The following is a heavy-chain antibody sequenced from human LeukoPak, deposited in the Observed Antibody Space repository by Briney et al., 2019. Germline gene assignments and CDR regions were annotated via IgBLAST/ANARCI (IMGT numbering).Heavy chain of an antibody. D-gene: IGHD6-19*01. CDR1: GYSLTNYW. CDR3: ARQSGWTRDY. Sequence: LGESLKISCKGSGYSLTNYWIGWVRQMPGKGLEWMGIIYPSDSETRYSPSFQGQVTISADKSISTAYLQWSSLKASDTAMYYCARQSGWTRDYWGQGTLVTVSS. CDR2: IYPSDSET. V-gene: IGHV5-51*01. J-gene: IGHJ4*02.